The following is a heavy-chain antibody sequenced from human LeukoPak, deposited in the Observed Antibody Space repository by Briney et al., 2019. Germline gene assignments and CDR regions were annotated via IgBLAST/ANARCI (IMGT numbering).Heavy chain of an antibody. J-gene: IGHJ4*02. V-gene: IGHV4-34*01. Sequence: PSGTLSLTCAVYGGSFSGYYWSWIRQPPGKGLEWIGEINHSGSTNYNPSLKSRVTISVDTSKNQFSLKLSSVTAADTAVYYCARLGASIASQGIDYWGQGTLVTVSS. CDR2: INHSGST. CDR3: ARLGASIASQGIDY. CDR1: GGSFSGYY. D-gene: IGHD6-6*01.